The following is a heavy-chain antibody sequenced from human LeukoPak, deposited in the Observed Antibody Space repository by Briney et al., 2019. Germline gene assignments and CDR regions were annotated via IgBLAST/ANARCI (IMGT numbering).Heavy chain of an antibody. D-gene: IGHD3-22*01. CDR2: INTVGSST. J-gene: IGHJ1*01. CDR3: ARAPSEVGGYYPEYFRH. Sequence: GGSLRLSCAASGFTFSSYWMHWVRQAPGKGLVWVSRINTVGSSTSYADSVKGRFTISRDNAKNTLYLQMNSLRAEDTAVYYCARAPSEVGGYYPEYFRHWGQGTLVTVSS. V-gene: IGHV3-74*01. CDR1: GFTFSSYW.